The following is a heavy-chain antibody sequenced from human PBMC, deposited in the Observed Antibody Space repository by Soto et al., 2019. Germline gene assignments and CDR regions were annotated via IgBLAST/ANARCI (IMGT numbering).Heavy chain of an antibody. CDR1: GFTFSSYG. Sequence: QVRLVESGGGVVQPGRSLRLSCAASGFTFSSYGMHWVRQAPGKGLEWVAVIWYDGSNKYYADSVKGRFTISRDNSKNTLYLQMNSLRAEDTAVYYCARDRRGGSYFDYWGQGTLVTVSS. J-gene: IGHJ4*02. CDR2: IWYDGSNK. CDR3: ARDRRGGSYFDY. D-gene: IGHD3-16*01. V-gene: IGHV3-33*01.